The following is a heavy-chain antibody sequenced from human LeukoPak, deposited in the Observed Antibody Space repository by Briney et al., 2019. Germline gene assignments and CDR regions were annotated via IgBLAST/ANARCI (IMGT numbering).Heavy chain of an antibody. CDR1: GFTFSSYW. CDR2: IKQDGSEK. D-gene: IGHD6-6*01. J-gene: IGHJ6*03. Sequence: GGSLRLSCAASGFTFSSYWMSWVRQAPGKGLEWVANIKQDGSEKYYVDSVKGRFTISRDNAKNSLYLQMNSLRAEDTAVYYCARADSSIAARLSRSSIFNYYYYMDVWGKGTTVTASS. V-gene: IGHV3-7*01. CDR3: ARADSSIAARLSRSSIFNYYYYMDV.